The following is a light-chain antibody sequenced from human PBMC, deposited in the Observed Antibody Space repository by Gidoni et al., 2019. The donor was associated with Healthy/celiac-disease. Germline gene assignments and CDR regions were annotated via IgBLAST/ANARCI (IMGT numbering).Light chain of an antibody. Sequence: AIRMTQSPSSFSASTGDRVTITCRASQGISSYLAWYQQQPGKAPKLLIYAASTLQSGVPSRFSGSGSGTDFTLTISCLQSEDFATYYCQQYYSYPPKTFGQGTKLEIK. CDR2: AAS. V-gene: IGKV1-8*01. CDR3: QQYYSYPPKT. CDR1: QGISSY. J-gene: IGKJ2*01.